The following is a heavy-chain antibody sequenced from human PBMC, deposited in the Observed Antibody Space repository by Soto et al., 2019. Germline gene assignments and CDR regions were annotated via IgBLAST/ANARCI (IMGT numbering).Heavy chain of an antibody. D-gene: IGHD1-26*01. CDR3: ARDSRATGAGAFDI. J-gene: IGHJ3*02. CDR1: GFTFSSYA. Sequence: GALRLSCAASGFTFSSYAMHWVRQAPGKGLERVAVISYDGSNIYYADSVKGRFTISRDNSKNTLYLQMNSLRAEDTAAHYCARDSRATGAGAFDIWGLGTMVTVSS. CDR2: ISYDGSNI. V-gene: IGHV3-30-3*01.